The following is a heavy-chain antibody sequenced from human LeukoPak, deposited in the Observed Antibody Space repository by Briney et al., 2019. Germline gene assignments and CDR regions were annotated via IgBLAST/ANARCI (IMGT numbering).Heavy chain of an antibody. J-gene: IGHJ4*02. CDR1: GESVSGYY. Sequence: SETLSLTCAVYGESVSGYYWSWIRQTPGKGLEWIGEIHHNGSPQINQSGNTNYNPSLKSRVTISVDTSKNQFSLKVTSVTAADTAVYYCARDNYDTSFDYWGQGTLVTVSS. CDR2: IHHNGSPQINQSGNT. V-gene: IGHV4-34*01. D-gene: IGHD3-22*01. CDR3: ARDNYDTSFDY.